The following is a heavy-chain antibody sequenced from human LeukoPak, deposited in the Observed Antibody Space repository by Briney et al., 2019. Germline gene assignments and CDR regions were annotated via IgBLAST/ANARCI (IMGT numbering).Heavy chain of an antibody. CDR3: AKQGRNDFVDS. V-gene: IGHV3-23*01. CDR1: GFSLRSFA. D-gene: IGHD3-3*01. Sequence: PGGSLRLSCAASGFSLRSFAMSWVRQAPGKGLEWVSASSGDGGNTEYANSVKGRFTISRDNSKNTTYLQMNSLRADDTAVYYCAKQGRNDFVDSWGQGILVTVSS. CDR2: SSGDGGNT. J-gene: IGHJ4*02.